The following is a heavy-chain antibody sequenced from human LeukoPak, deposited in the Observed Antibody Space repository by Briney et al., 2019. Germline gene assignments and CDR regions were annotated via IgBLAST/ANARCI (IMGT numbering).Heavy chain of an antibody. Sequence: PSETLSLTCIVSGGSISNYYWSWFRQPPGKGLGSIGHIYSSGTTNYNPSLQSRVTMLVDTSRNQFSLRLSSVTAADTAVYYCARHETGGTYPFKYWGQGTLVTVSS. J-gene: IGHJ4*02. CDR3: ARHETGGTYPFKY. CDR2: IYSSGTT. V-gene: IGHV4-59*08. D-gene: IGHD1-26*01. CDR1: GGSISNYY.